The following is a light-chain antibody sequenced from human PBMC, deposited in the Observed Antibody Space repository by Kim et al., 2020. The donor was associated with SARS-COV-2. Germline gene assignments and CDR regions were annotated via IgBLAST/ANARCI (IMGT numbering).Light chain of an antibody. J-gene: IGKJ2*01. CDR1: ENVNHN. CDR3: HQYNNWPPYT. CDR2: ETS. Sequence: EVVMTQSPATLSLSLGERATLSCRATENVNHNLAWYQQKPGQSPRLLISETSTRATGVPARFSGSGSGTEFNLTISSLQSEDFAVYYCHQYNNWPPYTFGQGTKLEI. V-gene: IGKV3-15*01.